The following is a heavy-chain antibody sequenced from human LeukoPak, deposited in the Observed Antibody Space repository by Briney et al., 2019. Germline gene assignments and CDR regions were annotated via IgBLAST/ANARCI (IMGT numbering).Heavy chain of an antibody. CDR1: GYTFTSYG. D-gene: IGHD3-22*01. J-gene: IGHJ4*02. Sequence: ASVKVSCKASGYTFTSYGISWVRQAPGRGLEWMGWISAYNGNTNYAQKLQGRVTMTTDTSTSTAYMELRSLRSDDTAVYYCARGGDSSGYYYVLLDYWGQGTLVTVSS. CDR3: ARGGDSSGYYYVLLDY. V-gene: IGHV1-18*01. CDR2: ISAYNGNT.